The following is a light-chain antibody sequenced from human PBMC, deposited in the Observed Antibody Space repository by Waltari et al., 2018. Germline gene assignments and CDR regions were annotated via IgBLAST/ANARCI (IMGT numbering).Light chain of an antibody. CDR2: EVS. CDR3: SSFTSSSTVL. V-gene: IGLV2-18*02. J-gene: IGLJ2*01. Sequence: QSALPQPPSVSWSPGQSATRSLTRSSSDAGSYNRVSWYQQPPGTAPKVMIYEVSNRPSGVPDRFSGSKSGNTASLTISGLQAEDEADYYCSSFTSSSTVLFGGGTKLTVL. CDR1: SSDAGSYNR.